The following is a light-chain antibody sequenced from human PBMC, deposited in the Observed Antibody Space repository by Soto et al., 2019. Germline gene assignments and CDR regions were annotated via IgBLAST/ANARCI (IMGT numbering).Light chain of an antibody. J-gene: IGLJ3*02. CDR1: SSDVGGYNY. Sequence: QSALTQPASVSGSPGQSITISCTGTSSDVGGYNYVSWYQQHPGKAPKLMIYEVSNRPSGVSNRISGSKSGNTASLTISGLHAEDEADYYCSSYTRSSTLVFGGGTKVTVL. CDR3: SSYTRSSTLV. CDR2: EVS. V-gene: IGLV2-14*01.